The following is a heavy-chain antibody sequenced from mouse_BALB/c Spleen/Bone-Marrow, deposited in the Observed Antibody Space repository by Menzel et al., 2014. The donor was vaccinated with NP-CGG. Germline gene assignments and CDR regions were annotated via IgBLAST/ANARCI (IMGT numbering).Heavy chain of an antibody. D-gene: IGHD1-2*01. J-gene: IGHJ2*01. CDR3: ARYYYGYYFDY. CDR1: GFNIKDTY. Sequence: DVHLVESGAELVKPGASVKLSCTASGFNIKDTYMHWVKQRPEQGLEWIGRIDPANGNTKYDPKFQGKATITADTSSNTAYLQLSGLTSEDTAVYYCARYYYGYYFDYWGQGTTLTVSS. V-gene: IGHV14-3*02. CDR2: IDPANGNT.